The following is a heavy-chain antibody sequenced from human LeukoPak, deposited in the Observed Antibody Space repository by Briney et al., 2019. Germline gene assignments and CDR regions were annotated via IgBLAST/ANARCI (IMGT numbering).Heavy chain of an antibody. J-gene: IGHJ6*03. CDR2: FYNVGST. Sequence: SETLSLTGTVLDNSISSYYWSWSRKPPGKALRGLGNFYNVGSTNYNPSLKSRVTISVDTSKNEFSLKLTSVTDVDTAVYFCARELRRTVVVGSKYYYYMDVWGKGTTVTVSS. CDR1: DNSISSYY. D-gene: IGHD4-23*01. CDR3: ARELRRTVVVGSKYYYYMDV. V-gene: IGHV4-59*01.